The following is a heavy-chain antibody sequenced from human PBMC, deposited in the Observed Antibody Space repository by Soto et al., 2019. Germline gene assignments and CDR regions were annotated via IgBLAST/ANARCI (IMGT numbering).Heavy chain of an antibody. CDR3: ARGLRTHNYFDY. CDR2: IYHGGST. CDR1: SGPISGGDYS. J-gene: IGHJ4*02. V-gene: IGHV4-30-2*01. Sequence: NPSETLSLTCAVSSGPISGGDYSWNWIRQPPGKGLEWIGYIYHGGSTHYSPSLKSRVTILVDRSTNRVSLKLTSVTAADTAIYYCARGLRTHNYFDYWGQGTLVTVSS.